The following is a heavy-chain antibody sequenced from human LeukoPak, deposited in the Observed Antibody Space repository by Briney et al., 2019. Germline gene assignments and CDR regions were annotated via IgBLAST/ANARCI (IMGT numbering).Heavy chain of an antibody. V-gene: IGHV1-8*01. CDR1: GYTFTSYD. CDR3: ARVMNKVKAGTGFRY. Sequence: ASVKVSCKASGYTFTSYDINWVRQATGQGLEWMGWMNPNSGNTGYAQKFQGRVTMTRNTSISTAYMELSSLRSEDTAVYYCARVMNKVKAGTGFRYWGQGTLVTVSS. CDR2: MNPNSGNT. J-gene: IGHJ4*02. D-gene: IGHD6-19*01.